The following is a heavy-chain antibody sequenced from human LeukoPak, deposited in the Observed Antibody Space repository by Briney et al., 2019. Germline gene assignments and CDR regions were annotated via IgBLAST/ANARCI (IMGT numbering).Heavy chain of an antibody. V-gene: IGHV4-34*01. CDR2: INHSGST. Sequence: GSLRLSCAASGFTFSSYAMSWVRQAPGKGLEWIGEINHSGSTNYNPSLKSRVTISVDTSKNQFSLKLSSVTAADTAVYYCARNSSPEAFDYWGQGTLVTVSS. J-gene: IGHJ4*02. D-gene: IGHD6-13*01. CDR3: ARNSSPEAFDY. CDR1: GFTFSSYA.